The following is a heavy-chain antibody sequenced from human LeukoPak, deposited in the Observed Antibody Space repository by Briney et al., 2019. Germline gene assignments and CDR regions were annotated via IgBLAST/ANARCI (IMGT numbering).Heavy chain of an antibody. CDR2: INHSGST. CDR3: ARGRGYSGYDGDYALDY. D-gene: IGHD5-12*01. V-gene: IGHV4-34*01. J-gene: IGHJ4*02. CDR1: RGSLSGYY. Sequence: SETLSLTCAVYRGSLSGYYWSWIPHPPGKGREWIGQINHSGSTNYNPSLKSRVTISVDTSKNQFSLKLSSVTAADTAVYYCARGRGYSGYDGDYALDYWGQGTLVTVSS.